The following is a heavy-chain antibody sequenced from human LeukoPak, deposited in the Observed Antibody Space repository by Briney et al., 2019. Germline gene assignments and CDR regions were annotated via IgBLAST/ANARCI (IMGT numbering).Heavy chain of an antibody. CDR3: AKGAYCSGGSCGVYYYYYMDV. CDR2: ISGGGGST. CDR1: GFTFSSYA. V-gene: IGHV3-23*01. D-gene: IGHD2-15*01. Sequence: GGSLRLSCAASGFTFSSYAMSWVRQAPGKGLEWVSAISGGGGSTYYADSVKGRFTISRDKSKNTLYLQMNSLRAEDTAVYYCAKGAYCSGGSCGVYYYYYMDVWGKGTTVTVSS. J-gene: IGHJ6*03.